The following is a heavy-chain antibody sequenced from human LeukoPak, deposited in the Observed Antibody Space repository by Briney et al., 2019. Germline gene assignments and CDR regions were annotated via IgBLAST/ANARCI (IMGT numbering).Heavy chain of an antibody. D-gene: IGHD2-21*01. CDR2: INPNSGDA. V-gene: IGHV1-2*02. J-gene: IGHJ4*02. Sequence: VKVSCKASGYSFTAYYMNWVRQAPGQGFEWMGWINPNSGDANYAQKFQGRVTMTRDTSISTAYMELNRLRSDDSAVYYCARAGELDYWGQGTLVTVSS. CDR1: GYSFTAYY. CDR3: ARAGELDY.